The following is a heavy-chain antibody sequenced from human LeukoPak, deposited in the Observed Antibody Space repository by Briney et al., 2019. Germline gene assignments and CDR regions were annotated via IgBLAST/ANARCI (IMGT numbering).Heavy chain of an antibody. CDR1: GGSISSSSYY. J-gene: IGHJ4*02. CDR3: ARRRAWFGESETDY. CDR2: IYYSGST. Sequence: RSSETLSLTCTVSGGSISSSSYYWGWIRQPPGKGLEWIGSIYYSGSTYYNPSLKSRVTISVDTSKNQFSLKLSSVTAADTAVYYCARRRAWFGESETDYWGQGTLVTVSS. V-gene: IGHV4-39*01. D-gene: IGHD3-10*01.